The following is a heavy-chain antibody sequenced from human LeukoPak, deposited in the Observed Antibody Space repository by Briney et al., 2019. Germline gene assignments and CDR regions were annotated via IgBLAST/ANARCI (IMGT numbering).Heavy chain of an antibody. V-gene: IGHV1-2*02. J-gene: IGHJ4*02. D-gene: IGHD3-22*01. CDR1: GYTFTGYY. CDR2: INPNSGGT. CDR3: ARSRMYYYDSSGHYFDY. Sequence: ASVKVSCKASGYTFTGYYMHWVRQAPGQGLEWMGWINPNSGGTNYAQKFQGRVTMTRDTSISTAYMELSRLRSDDTAVYYCARSRMYYYDSSGHYFDYWGQGTLVTVSS.